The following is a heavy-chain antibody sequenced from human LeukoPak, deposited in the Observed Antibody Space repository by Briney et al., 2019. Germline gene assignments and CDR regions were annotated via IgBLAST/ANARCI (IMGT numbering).Heavy chain of an antibody. J-gene: IGHJ4*02. V-gene: IGHV3-21*01. CDR1: GFSFSGYN. CDR3: ARVLRDYYFDF. CDR2: ITASSIYI. Sequence: GGSLRLSCAASGFSFSGYNMNWVRQAPGKGLEWVSSITASSIYIYHADSVKGRFTISGDNAKSLVYLQMNSLRVDDTAVYYCARVLRDYYFDFWGQGALVTVSS. D-gene: IGHD3-9*01.